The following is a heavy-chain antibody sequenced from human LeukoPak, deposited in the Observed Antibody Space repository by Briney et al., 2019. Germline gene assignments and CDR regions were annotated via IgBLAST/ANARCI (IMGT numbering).Heavy chain of an antibody. CDR3: ARDRGTN. CDR2: IYSGGST. V-gene: IGHV3-53*01. D-gene: IGHD1-26*01. Sequence: GGSLRLSCAASGLTFSSYAMSWVRQAPGKGLEWVSVIYSGGSTYYADSVKGRFTISRDNSKNTLYLQMNSLRAEDTAVYYCARDRGTNWGQGTLVTVSS. CDR1: GLTFSSYA. J-gene: IGHJ4*02.